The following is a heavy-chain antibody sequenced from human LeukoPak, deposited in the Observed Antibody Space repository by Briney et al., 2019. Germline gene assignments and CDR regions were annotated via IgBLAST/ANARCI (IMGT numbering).Heavy chain of an antibody. V-gene: IGHV1-69*04. CDR1: GGTFSSYA. J-gene: IGHJ4*02. D-gene: IGHD6-6*01. Sequence: ASVKVSCKASGGTFSSYAISWVRQAPGQGLEWMGRIIPILGIANYAQKFQGRVTITADESTSTAYMELSSLRSEDTAVYYCARGYSSSPGDYWGQGTLVTVSS. CDR3: ARGYSSSPGDY. CDR2: IIPILGIA.